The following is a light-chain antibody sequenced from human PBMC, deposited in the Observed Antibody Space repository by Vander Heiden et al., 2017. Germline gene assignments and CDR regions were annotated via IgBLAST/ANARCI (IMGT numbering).Light chain of an antibody. Sequence: SYELTQPPSVSVSPGQTARMTCSGDALTKKYAFWYQQKPGQAPCLVMYQDSERSSGIPDRFSGSSSGTTVTLTISGVQAEDEADYYCQSADSSGADVVFGGGTKLTVL. J-gene: IGLJ2*01. CDR2: QDS. CDR1: ALTKKY. V-gene: IGLV3-25*03. CDR3: QSADSSGADVV.